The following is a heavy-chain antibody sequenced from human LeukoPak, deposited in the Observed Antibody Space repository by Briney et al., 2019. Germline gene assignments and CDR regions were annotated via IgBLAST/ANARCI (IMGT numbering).Heavy chain of an antibody. J-gene: IGHJ4*02. CDR2: ISSSSSYI. CDR1: GFTFSSYS. D-gene: IGHD4-23*01. CDR3: ARGGTTVVPGPFDY. Sequence: GESLTLFCAASGFTFSSYSMNWLRQAPGKGREGVSSISSSSSYIYYADSVKGRFTISRDNAKNSLYLQMNSLRAEDTAVYYCARGGTTVVPGPFDYGGQGTLVTVSS. V-gene: IGHV3-21*01.